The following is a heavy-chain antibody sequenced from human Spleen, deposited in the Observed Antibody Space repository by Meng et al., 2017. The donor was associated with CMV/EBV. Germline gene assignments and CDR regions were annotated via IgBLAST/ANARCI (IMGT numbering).Heavy chain of an antibody. CDR3: AVTNPHNYYGMDV. D-gene: IGHD4-11*01. J-gene: IGHJ6*02. CDR1: GYTFTSYG. Sequence: ASVKVSCKASGYTFTSYGISWVRQAPGQGLEWMGWISAYNGNTNYAQKLQGRVTMTTDTSTSTAYMELRSLRSEDTAVYYCAVTNPHNYYGMDVWGQGTTVTVSS. V-gene: IGHV1-18*01. CDR2: ISAYNGNT.